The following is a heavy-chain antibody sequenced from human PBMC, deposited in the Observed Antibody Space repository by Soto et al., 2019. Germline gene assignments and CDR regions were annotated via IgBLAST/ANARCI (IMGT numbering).Heavy chain of an antibody. D-gene: IGHD1-1*01. Sequence: GGSLRLSCAASGFTFDDYTMHWVRQAPGKGLEWVSLISWDGGSTYYADSVKGRFTISRDNSKNSLYLQMNSLRTEDTALYYCAKDIPRTASLDAFDIWGQWTMVTVSS. CDR3: AKDIPRTASLDAFDI. V-gene: IGHV3-43*01. J-gene: IGHJ3*02. CDR1: GFTFDDYT. CDR2: ISWDGGST.